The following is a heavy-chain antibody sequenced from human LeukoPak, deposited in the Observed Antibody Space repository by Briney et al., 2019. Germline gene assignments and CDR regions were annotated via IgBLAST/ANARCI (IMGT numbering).Heavy chain of an antibody. D-gene: IGHD3-9*01. Sequence: ASVEVSCKASGYTFTSYDINWVRQATGQGREWMGWMNPNSGNTGYAQKFQGRVTMTRNTSISTAYMELSSLISEDTAVYYCARMYYDILTGWNYYYYYMDVWGKGTTVTVSS. CDR1: GYTFTSYD. CDR2: MNPNSGNT. J-gene: IGHJ6*03. CDR3: ARMYYDILTGWNYYYYYMDV. V-gene: IGHV1-8*01.